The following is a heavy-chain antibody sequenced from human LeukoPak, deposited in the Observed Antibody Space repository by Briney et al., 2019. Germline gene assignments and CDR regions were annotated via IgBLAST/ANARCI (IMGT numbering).Heavy chain of an antibody. CDR2: IIPIFGIA. V-gene: IGHV1-69*04. Sequence: SVKVSCKASGGTISSYAISWVRQAPGQGLEWMGRIIPIFGIANYAQKFQGRVTITADKSTSTAYMELSSLRSEDTAVYYCARDQRREMATIGNAFDIWGQGTMVTVSS. CDR3: ARDQRREMATIGNAFDI. CDR1: GGTISSYA. D-gene: IGHD5-24*01. J-gene: IGHJ3*02.